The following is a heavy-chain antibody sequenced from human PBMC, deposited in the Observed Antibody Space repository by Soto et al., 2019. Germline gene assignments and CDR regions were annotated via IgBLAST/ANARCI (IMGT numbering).Heavy chain of an antibody. CDR2: IYYSGST. CDR3: ARVGGDDFGDSGGFDY. CDR1: GGSISSYY. V-gene: IGHV4-59*01. Sequence: PSETLSLTCTVPGGSISSYYWSWIRQPPGKGLEWIGYIYYSGSTNYNPSLKSRVSISVDTSKNHFSLQLRSVTAADTAVYYCARVGGDDFGDSGGFDYWGQGTLVTVSS. J-gene: IGHJ4*02. D-gene: IGHD4-17*01.